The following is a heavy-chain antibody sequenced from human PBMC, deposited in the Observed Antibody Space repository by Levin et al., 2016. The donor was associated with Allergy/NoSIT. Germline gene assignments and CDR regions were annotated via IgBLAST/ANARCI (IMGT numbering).Heavy chain of an antibody. Sequence: WIRQPPGKGLEWVSAISGSGGSTYYADSVKGRFTISRDNSKNTLYVQMNSLRAEDTAVYYCAKFKPPSGDASSPFDYWGQGTLVTVSS. J-gene: IGHJ4*02. CDR2: ISGSGGST. CDR3: AKFKPPSGDASSPFDY. D-gene: IGHD5-12*01. V-gene: IGHV3-23*01.